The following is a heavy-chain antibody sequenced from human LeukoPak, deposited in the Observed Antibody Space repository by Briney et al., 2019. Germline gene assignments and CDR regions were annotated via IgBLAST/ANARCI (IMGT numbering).Heavy chain of an antibody. Sequence: GGSLRLSCVGSGFTFRSHAMSWVRQAPEKGLEFVSGIYENGGTTYYADSVKGRFTISRDNSKNTLYLQMNSLRAEDTAVYYCAREWAGPSFDYWGQGTLVTVSS. D-gene: IGHD6-19*01. CDR3: AREWAGPSFDY. V-gene: IGHV3-23*01. CDR2: IYENGGTT. J-gene: IGHJ4*02. CDR1: GFTFRSHA.